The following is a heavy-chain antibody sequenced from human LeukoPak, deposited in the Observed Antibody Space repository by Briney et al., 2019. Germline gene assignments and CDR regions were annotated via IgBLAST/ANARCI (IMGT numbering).Heavy chain of an antibody. J-gene: IGHJ5*02. V-gene: IGHV4-4*02. CDR1: GGSIFSSNW. Sequence: SETLSHTCAVSGGSIFSSNWWSWVRQPPGKGLEWIGQIFHSGSTNYNPSLKSRVTISVDKSKNQFSLKLSSVTAADTAVYYCARDGGTVTTGAWFDPWGQGTLVTVSS. CDR2: IFHSGST. CDR3: ARDGGTVTTGAWFDP. D-gene: IGHD4-17*01.